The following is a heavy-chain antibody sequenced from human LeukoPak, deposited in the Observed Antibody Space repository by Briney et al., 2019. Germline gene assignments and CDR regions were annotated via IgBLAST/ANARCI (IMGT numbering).Heavy chain of an antibody. CDR3: ARGSTGTTDLNFDY. D-gene: IGHD1-1*01. CDR1: GFTFSSYS. CDR2: ISSSSGFI. V-gene: IGHV3-21*01. Sequence: GGSLRLSCAASGFTFSSYSMNWVRQAPGKGLEWVSSISSSSGFIYYADSVKGRFTISRDNAKNPLFLQMTSLRAEDTAVYYCARGSTGTTDLNFDYWRQGTLVTVSS. J-gene: IGHJ4*02.